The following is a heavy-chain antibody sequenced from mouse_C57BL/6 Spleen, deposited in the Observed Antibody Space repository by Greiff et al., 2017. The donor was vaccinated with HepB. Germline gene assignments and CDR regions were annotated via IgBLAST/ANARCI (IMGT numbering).Heavy chain of an antibody. CDR3: ARRGYDYLDAMDY. V-gene: IGHV1-66*01. CDR2: IYPGSGNT. J-gene: IGHJ4*01. D-gene: IGHD2-4*01. Sequence: QVQLQQSGPELVKPGASVKISCKASSYSFTSYYIHWVKQRPGQGLEWIGWIYPGSGNTKYNEKFKGKATLTADTSSSTAYMQLSSLTSEDSAVYYCARRGYDYLDAMDYWGQGTSVTVSS. CDR1: SYSFTSYY.